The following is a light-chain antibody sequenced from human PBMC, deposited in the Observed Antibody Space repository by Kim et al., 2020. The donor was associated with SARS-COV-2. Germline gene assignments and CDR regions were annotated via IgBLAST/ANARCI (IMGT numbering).Light chain of an antibody. Sequence: APGKTARITCGGNNIGSKSVHWYQQKPGQAPVLVIYYDSDRPSGIPERFSGSNSGNTATLTISRVEAGDEADYSCQVWDSSSDHRVFGGGTQLTVL. CDR2: YDS. J-gene: IGLJ3*02. V-gene: IGLV3-21*04. CDR3: QVWDSSSDHRV. CDR1: NIGSKS.